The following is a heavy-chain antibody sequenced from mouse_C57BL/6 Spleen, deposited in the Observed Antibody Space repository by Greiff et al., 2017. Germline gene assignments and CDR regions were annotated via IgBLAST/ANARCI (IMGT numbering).Heavy chain of an antibody. D-gene: IGHD4-1*01. CDR3: AREGTGTRYFDV. CDR1: GFTFSDYY. Sequence: DVKLVESEGGLVQPGSSMKLSCTASGFTFSDYYMAWVRQVPEKGLEWVANINYDGSSTYYLDSLKSRFIISRDNAKNILYLQMSSLKSEDTATYYCAREGTGTRYFDVWGTGTTVTVSS. CDR2: INYDGSST. J-gene: IGHJ1*03. V-gene: IGHV5-16*01.